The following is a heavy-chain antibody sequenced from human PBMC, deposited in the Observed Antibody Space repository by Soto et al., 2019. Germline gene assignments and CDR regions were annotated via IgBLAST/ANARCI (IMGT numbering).Heavy chain of an antibody. J-gene: IGHJ4*02. Sequence: QVQLVQSGTEVKKPGSSVKVSCKASGGTFRNYPINWVRQAPGQGLEWMGSIFPLTDIPDYAQNFQARLTFSPDXXTSPAYMELSSLTSDDTAMYLCARGPLVVLNYFESWGQGTLVTVSS. CDR2: IFPLTDIP. CDR3: ARGPLVVLNYFES. CDR1: GGTFRNYP. V-gene: IGHV1-69*02.